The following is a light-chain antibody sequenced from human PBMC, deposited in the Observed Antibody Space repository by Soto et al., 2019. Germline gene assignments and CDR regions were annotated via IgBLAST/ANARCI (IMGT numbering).Light chain of an antibody. J-gene: IGKJ4*02. CDR2: ALS. CDR1: QGISSD. V-gene: IGKV1-27*01. Sequence: DIQMTQSPSSLSPSVGPRVTITCPANQGISSDLAWYQQKPGKVPKLLIYALSTLKSGVPSRFSGSGSATDFALTVSSLEPEDVATYHCLKYNSAPLMFGGGTKVVIK. CDR3: LKYNSAPLM.